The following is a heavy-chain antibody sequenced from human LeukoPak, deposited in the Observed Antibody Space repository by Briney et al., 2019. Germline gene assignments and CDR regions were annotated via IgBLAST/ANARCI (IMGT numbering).Heavy chain of an antibody. D-gene: IGHD1-26*01. V-gene: IGHV3-33*01. J-gene: IGHJ4*02. CDR1: GFTFSSYG. CDR3: ARDLTRRRVGATLLDY. CDR2: IWYDGSNK. Sequence: GGSLRLSCAASGFTFSSYGMHWVRQAPGKGLEWVAVIWYDGSNKYYADSVKGRFPISRDNSKNTLYLQMNSLRAEDTAVYYCARDLTRRRVGATLLDYWGQGTLVTVSS.